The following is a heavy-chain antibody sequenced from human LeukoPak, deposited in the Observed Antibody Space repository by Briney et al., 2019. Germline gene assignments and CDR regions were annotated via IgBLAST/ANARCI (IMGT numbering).Heavy chain of an antibody. CDR3: AREAAAALDAFDI. CDR2: IYYSGST. V-gene: IGHV4-59*01. D-gene: IGHD6-13*01. J-gene: IGHJ3*02. Sequence: ASETLSLTCTVSGGSISSYYWSWIRQPPGKGLEWIGYIYYSGSTNYNPSLKSRVTISVDTSKNQFSLKLSSVTAADTAVYYCAREAAAALDAFDIWGQGTMVTVSS. CDR1: GGSISSYY.